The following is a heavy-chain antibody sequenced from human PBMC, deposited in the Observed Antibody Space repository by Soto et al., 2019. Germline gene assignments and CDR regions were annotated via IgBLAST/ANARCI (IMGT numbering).Heavy chain of an antibody. J-gene: IGHJ5*02. V-gene: IGHV3-23*01. Sequence: GGSLRLSCTASGFTLQNYAMAWVRQAPGKGLEWVSALIGGHYGTAYSYSVKGRFTVSRDNSKNCLYLQMNSLGVEDTAMYFCAKGKSTGDIDWFDPWGQGSLVTVSS. CDR2: LIGGHYGT. CDR1: GFTLQNYA. D-gene: IGHD3-10*01. CDR3: AKGKSTGDIDWFDP.